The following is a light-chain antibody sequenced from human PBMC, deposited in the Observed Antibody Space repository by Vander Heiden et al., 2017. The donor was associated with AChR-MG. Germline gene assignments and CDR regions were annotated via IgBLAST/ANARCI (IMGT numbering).Light chain of an antibody. CDR1: ISNIGAGYD. Sequence: QSVLTQPPSVSGAPGQRVTISCTGSISNIGAGYDVHWYQQLRGTAPKLRIYGNSKRPSGVPDRFSGSKAGTSASLAITALQAEDEADYYCQSYDSSVSVVFGGGTKLTVL. CDR3: QSYDSSVSVV. J-gene: IGLJ2*01. V-gene: IGLV1-40*01. CDR2: GNS.